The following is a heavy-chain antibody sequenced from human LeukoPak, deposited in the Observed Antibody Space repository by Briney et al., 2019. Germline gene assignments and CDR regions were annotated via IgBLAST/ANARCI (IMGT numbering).Heavy chain of an antibody. CDR1: GFTFSSYS. D-gene: IGHD3-10*01. J-gene: IGHJ3*02. V-gene: IGHV3-21*01. CDR2: ISSSSSYI. Sequence: GGSLRLSCAASGFTFSSYSMNWVRQAPGKGLEWVSSISSSSSYIYYADLVKGRFTISRDNSKNTLYLQMGSLRAEDMAVYYCARGGYYGSGSYNIDAFDIWGQGTMVTVSS. CDR3: ARGGYYGSGSYNIDAFDI.